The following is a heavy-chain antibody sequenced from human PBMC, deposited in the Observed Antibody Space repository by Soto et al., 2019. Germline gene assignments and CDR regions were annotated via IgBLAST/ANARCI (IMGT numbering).Heavy chain of an antibody. D-gene: IGHD6-13*01. V-gene: IGHV4-31*03. Sequence: SETLSLPCTVAGGSIVGVGYYWSWIRQHPGKGLEWIGYIYYSGSTYYNPSLKSRVTISVDTSKNQFSLKLSSVTAADTAVYYCARVSSSWYWFDPWGQGTLVTVSP. CDR3: ARVSSSWYWFDP. J-gene: IGHJ5*02. CDR1: GGSIVGVGYY. CDR2: IYYSGST.